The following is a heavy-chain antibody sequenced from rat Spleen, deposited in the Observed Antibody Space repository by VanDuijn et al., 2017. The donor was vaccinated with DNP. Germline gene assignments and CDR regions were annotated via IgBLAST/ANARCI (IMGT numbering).Heavy chain of an antibody. Sequence: EVQLVESGGGLVQPGRSMKVSCAASGFTFSKYGMAWVRQAPKKGLEWVASISDDSGTTYYRDSVKGRFTISRDNAESSLYLQMDSLRSEDTATYYCTTASTEGFAYWGQGTLVTDSS. CDR2: ISDDSGTT. CDR1: GFTFSKYG. D-gene: IGHD1-11*01. J-gene: IGHJ3*01. CDR3: TTASTEGFAY. V-gene: IGHV5-20*01.